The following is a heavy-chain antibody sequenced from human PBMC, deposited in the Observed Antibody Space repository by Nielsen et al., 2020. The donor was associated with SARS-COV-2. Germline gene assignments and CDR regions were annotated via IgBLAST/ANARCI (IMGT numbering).Heavy chain of an antibody. V-gene: IGHV3-48*04. CDR3: ARGGTTGYFDL. D-gene: IGHD1-14*01. CDR2: ISSSSSTK. J-gene: IGHJ2*01. Sequence: GESLKISCAASGFTFNNYEMNWVRQAPGKGLEWVAYISSSSSTKYYADSVKGRFTISRDNAKDSLYLQMNSLRVEDAAVYYCARGGTTGYFDLWGRGTLVTVSS. CDR1: GFTFNNYE.